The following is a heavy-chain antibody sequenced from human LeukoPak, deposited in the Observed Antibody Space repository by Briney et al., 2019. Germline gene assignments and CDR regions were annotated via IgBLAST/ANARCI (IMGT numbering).Heavy chain of an antibody. CDR2: INNKGTET. CDR1: GFTFNSFW. CDR3: VRGSFGPDI. V-gene: IGHV3-74*01. J-gene: IGHJ3*02. D-gene: IGHD3/OR15-3a*01. Sequence: PGRSLRLSCAASGFTFNSFWMHWVRQAPGKGLVWVSRINNKGTETVYADSVKGRFTISRDNAKNTVYLQMNNLRAEDTAIYYCVRGSFGPDIWGQGTMVTVSS.